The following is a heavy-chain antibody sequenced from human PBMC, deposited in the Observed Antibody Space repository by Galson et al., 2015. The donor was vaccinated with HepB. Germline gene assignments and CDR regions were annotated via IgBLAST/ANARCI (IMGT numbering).Heavy chain of an antibody. Sequence: SLRLSCAASGFSFSSYWMSWVRQAPGKGLEWVANIKQDGSEKYYGHSVKGRFTVSRDNAENSLYLQMNDLRVEDTAIYFCARDRAGYTSGWQDFWGQGTLVTVSS. D-gene: IGHD6-19*01. CDR2: IKQDGSEK. CDR1: GFSFSSYW. CDR3: ARDRAGYTSGWQDF. V-gene: IGHV3-7*01. J-gene: IGHJ4*02.